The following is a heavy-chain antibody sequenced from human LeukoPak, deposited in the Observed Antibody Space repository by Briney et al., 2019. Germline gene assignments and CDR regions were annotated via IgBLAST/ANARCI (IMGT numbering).Heavy chain of an antibody. V-gene: IGHV1-2*02. CDR2: INPNRGGT. CDR1: GYTFTDSY. J-gene: IGHJ4*02. Sequence: ASVKVSCKPSGYTFTDSYIHWMRQAPGQGLEWLGWINPNRGGTNYAQKFQGRVTMTRDTSISTAYMELSRLRSDDTDVYLCARSRWYGYGYNLDCWGQGTLVTVSS. CDR3: ARSRWYGYGYNLDC. D-gene: IGHD5-18*01.